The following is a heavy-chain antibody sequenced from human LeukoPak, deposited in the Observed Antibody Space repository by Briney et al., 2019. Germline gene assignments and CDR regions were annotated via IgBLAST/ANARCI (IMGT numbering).Heavy chain of an antibody. CDR1: GGTFSGYA. CDR3: ARARVNSSSWSPYYYYYMDV. Sequence: ASVKVSCKASGGTFSGYAISWVRQAPGQGLEWMGGIIPIFGTANYAQKFQGRVTITTDESTSTAYMELSSLRSEDTAVYYCARARVNSSSWSPYYYYYMDVWGKGTTVTVSS. V-gene: IGHV1-69*05. CDR2: IIPIFGTA. J-gene: IGHJ6*03. D-gene: IGHD6-13*01.